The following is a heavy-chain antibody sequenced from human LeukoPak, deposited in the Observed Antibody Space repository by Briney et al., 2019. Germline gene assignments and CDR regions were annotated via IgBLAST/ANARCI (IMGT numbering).Heavy chain of an antibody. V-gene: IGHV1-58*02. CDR2: IDVGSGNT. J-gene: IGHJ6*02. CDR1: GFTFTSSA. CDR3: AAPSGSDAGTYYYYGMDV. D-gene: IGHD3-10*01. Sequence: SVKVSCKASGFTFTSSAMQWVRQARGQRLEWIGWIDVGSGNTNYAQKFQERVTITRDMSTSTAYMELSSLRSEDTAVYYCAAPSGSDAGTYYYYGMDVWGQGTTVTVSS.